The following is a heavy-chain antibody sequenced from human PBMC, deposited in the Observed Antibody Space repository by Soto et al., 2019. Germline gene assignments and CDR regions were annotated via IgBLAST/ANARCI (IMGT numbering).Heavy chain of an antibody. J-gene: IGHJ5*02. V-gene: IGHV4-31*03. Sequence: QVQLQESGPGLVKPSQTLSLTCTVSGGSISSGGYYWSWIRQHPGKGLEWIGYLYYSGSTYYNPSLRSRVTISVDTSKNQFSLKLSSVTAADTAVYYCARAPYYYDSSDYMWFDPWGQGTLVTVSS. CDR3: ARAPYYYDSSDYMWFDP. CDR1: GGSISSGGYY. D-gene: IGHD3-22*01. CDR2: LYYSGST.